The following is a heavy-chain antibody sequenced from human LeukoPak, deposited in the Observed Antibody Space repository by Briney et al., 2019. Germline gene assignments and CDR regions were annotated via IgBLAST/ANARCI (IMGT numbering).Heavy chain of an antibody. CDR1: GGSFSGYY. CDR3: ARVSRLGYCSGASCYAQRVNYFDY. J-gene: IGHJ4*02. V-gene: IGHV4-34*01. CDR2: INHSGST. D-gene: IGHD2-15*01. Sequence: SETLSLTCAVYGGSFSGYYWSWLRQPPGKGLEWIGEINHSGSTNYNPSLTSRVTISVDTSKNQFSLKLSSVTAADTAVYSCARVSRLGYCSGASCYAQRVNYFDYWGQGTLVTVAA.